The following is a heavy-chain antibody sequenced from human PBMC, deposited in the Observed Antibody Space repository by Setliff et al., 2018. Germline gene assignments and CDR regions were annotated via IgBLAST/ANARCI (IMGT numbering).Heavy chain of an antibody. D-gene: IGHD3-10*01. Sequence: LSLTCTVSGGSISSGGYYWSWIRQHPGKGLEWIGYIYYSGSTYYNPSLKSRVTISVDTSKNQFSLKLSSVTAADTAVYYCARVSSYGSGSYYYYYYGMDVWGQGTTVTVSS. CDR3: ARVSSYGSGSYYYYYYGMDV. J-gene: IGHJ6*02. V-gene: IGHV4-31*03. CDR2: IYYSGST. CDR1: GGSISSGGYY.